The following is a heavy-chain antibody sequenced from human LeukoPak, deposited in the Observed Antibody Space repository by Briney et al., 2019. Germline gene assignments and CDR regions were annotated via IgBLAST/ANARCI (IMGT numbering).Heavy chain of an antibody. Sequence: GGSLRLSCKASHFTLNSHAVSWVRQAPGKGLEWVAYIKQDGSEKYYVDSVKGRFTISRDNAKNSLYLQMSSLRAEDTAVYYCARDPFDYWGQGTLVTVSS. CDR1: HFTLNSHA. CDR2: IKQDGSEK. J-gene: IGHJ4*02. CDR3: ARDPFDY. V-gene: IGHV3-7*01.